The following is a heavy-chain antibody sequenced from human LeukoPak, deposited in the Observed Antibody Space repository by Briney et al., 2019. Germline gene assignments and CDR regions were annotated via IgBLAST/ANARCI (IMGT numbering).Heavy chain of an antibody. J-gene: IGHJ4*02. CDR2: IIPIFGTA. D-gene: IGHD2-2*01. V-gene: IGHV1-69*05. CDR3: ARDSSSSTSCYFDY. CDR1: GGTFSSYA. Sequence: ASVKVTCKASGGTFSSYAISWVRQAPGQGLEWMGGIIPIFGTANYAQKFQGRGTITTDESTSTAYMELSSLRSEDTAVYYCARDSSSSTSCYFDYWGQGTLDTVSS.